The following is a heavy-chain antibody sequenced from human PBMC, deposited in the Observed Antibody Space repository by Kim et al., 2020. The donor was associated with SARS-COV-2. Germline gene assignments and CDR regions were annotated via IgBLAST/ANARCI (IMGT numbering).Heavy chain of an antibody. J-gene: IGHJ3*02. CDR3: ARRDYDRIAVGAFDI. CDR2: INYSGIT. CDR1: GGSIISSSYY. V-gene: IGHV4-39*01. D-gene: IGHD2-15*01. Sequence: SETLSLTCTVSGGSIISSSYYWGWICKPPGKGLEWIGSINYSGITYYNPSPKSRVNISVDTFKNQSSLKLTSATAADTAVYHCARRDYDRIAVGAFDIWG.